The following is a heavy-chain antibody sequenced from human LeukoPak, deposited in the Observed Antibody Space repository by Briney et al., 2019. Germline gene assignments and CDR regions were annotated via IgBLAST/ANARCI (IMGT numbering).Heavy chain of an antibody. Sequence: ASVKVSCKASGYTFTSYDINWVRQATGQGLEWMGWMNPNSDNTGYAQKFQGRVTITRNTSISTAYMELSSLRSEDTAVYYCARAYYDYVWGSYRLMAFDIWGQGTMVTVSS. D-gene: IGHD3-16*02. CDR3: ARAYYDYVWGSYRLMAFDI. J-gene: IGHJ3*02. V-gene: IGHV1-8*03. CDR1: GYTFTSYD. CDR2: MNPNSDNT.